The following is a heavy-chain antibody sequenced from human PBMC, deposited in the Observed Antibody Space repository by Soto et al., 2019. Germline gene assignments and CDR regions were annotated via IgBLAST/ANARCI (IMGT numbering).Heavy chain of an antibody. CDR1: GFRFSDAW. J-gene: IGHJ4*02. D-gene: IGHD2-15*01. CDR2: IKWSSHTGAV. CDR3: TRGGPLGNYFDY. Sequence: EVQLVESGGGLVKPGGSLKLSFSASGFRFSDAWMNLVRQAPGKGLEWVGRIKWSSHTGAVDYAAPVKGRFTISRDDSKNTLYLQLNSLTTEDTAVYYCTRGGPLGNYFDYWGQGTLVTVSS. V-gene: IGHV3-15*07.